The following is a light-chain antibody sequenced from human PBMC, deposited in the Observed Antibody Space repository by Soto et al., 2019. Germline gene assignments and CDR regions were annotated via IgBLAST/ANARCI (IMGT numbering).Light chain of an antibody. V-gene: IGLV1-40*01. Sequence: QSALTQPPSVSGAPGQRVTISCTGSYSNIGAGYEVHWYQQIPGTAPKLLISGHNNRPSGVPDRFSGSKSGTSASLAITGLQAEDEADYYCQAYDYSLTASVFGGGTQLTVL. J-gene: IGLJ3*02. CDR2: GHN. CDR3: QAYDYSLTASV. CDR1: YSNIGAGYE.